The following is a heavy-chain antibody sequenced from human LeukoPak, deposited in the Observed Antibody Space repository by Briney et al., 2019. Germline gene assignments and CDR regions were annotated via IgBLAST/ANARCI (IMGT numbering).Heavy chain of an antibody. D-gene: IGHD1-26*01. CDR3: ARGGSGSSYLVHI. J-gene: IGHJ4*02. CDR2: ISTDGSST. Sequence: PGGSLRLSCAASGFTFKNYYMSWVRQAPGKGLVWVSLISTDGSSTRYADSVKGRFTISRDNAKNTLYVQMNSLRAEDTAVYYCARGGSGSSYLVHIWGQGTLVTVSS. CDR1: GFTFKNYY. V-gene: IGHV3-74*01.